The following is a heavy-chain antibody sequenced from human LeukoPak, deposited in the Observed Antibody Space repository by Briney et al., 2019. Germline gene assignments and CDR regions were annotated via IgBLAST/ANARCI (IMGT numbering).Heavy chain of an antibody. V-gene: IGHV1-24*01. CDR1: GYTLTDLS. D-gene: IGHD3-10*01. CDR3: ATGYGPMVQGVIIYY. Sequence: ASVKVSCKVSGYTLTDLSMHWVRQSPGKGLEWMGGFDPEDGETVYAQKFQGRVTMTEDTSTDTAYMELSSLRSEDTAVYYCATGYGPMVQGVIIYYWGQGTLVTISS. J-gene: IGHJ4*02. CDR2: FDPEDGET.